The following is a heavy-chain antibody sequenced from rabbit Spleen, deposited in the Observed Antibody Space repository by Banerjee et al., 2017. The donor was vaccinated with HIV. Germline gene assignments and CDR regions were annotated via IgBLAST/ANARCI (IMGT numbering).Heavy chain of an antibody. CDR3: ARDTGSSFSSYGMDL. CDR1: GFSFSSSDY. CDR2: IAGSSSGFT. J-gene: IGHJ6*01. D-gene: IGHD8-1*01. V-gene: IGHV1S45*01. Sequence: QEQLVESGGGLVKPEGSLTLTCKASGFSFSSSDYICWVRQAPGKGLEWISCIAGSSSGFTYSATWAKGRFTCSKTSSTTVTLQMTSLTVADTATYFCARDTGSSFSSYGMDLWGPGTL.